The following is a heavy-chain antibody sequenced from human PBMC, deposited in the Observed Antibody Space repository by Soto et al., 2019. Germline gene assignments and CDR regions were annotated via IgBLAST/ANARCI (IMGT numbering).Heavy chain of an antibody. CDR3: ASQIVVVPAAMREHYYYYYGMDV. Sequence: GGSLSLSCAASGFTFSSYAMSWVRPAPGKGLEWVSAISGSGGSTYYADSVKGRFTISRDNSKNTLYLQMNSLRAEDTAVYYCASQIVVVPAAMREHYYYYYGMDVWGQGTTVTVSS. CDR1: GFTFSSYA. D-gene: IGHD2-2*01. J-gene: IGHJ6*02. CDR2: ISGSGGST. V-gene: IGHV3-23*01.